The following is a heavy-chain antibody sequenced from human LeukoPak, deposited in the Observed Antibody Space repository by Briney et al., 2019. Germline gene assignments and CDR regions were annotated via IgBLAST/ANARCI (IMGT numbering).Heavy chain of an antibody. Sequence: GGSLRLSCAASGFTFRNYWMTWVRQAPGKGLEWVANIKHDGSEQFYADSVKGRFTISRDNPKNLLYLQMNSLRAEDTAVYYCARGEASSSSWYWYFDFWGRGTLVTVSS. CDR3: ARGEASSSSWYWYFDF. CDR2: IKHDGSEQ. V-gene: IGHV3-7*01. J-gene: IGHJ2*01. D-gene: IGHD6-13*01. CDR1: GFTFRNYW.